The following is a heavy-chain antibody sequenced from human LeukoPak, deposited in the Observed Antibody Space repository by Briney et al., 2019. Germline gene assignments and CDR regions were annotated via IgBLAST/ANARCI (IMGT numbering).Heavy chain of an antibody. V-gene: IGHV3-30*18. Sequence: GGSLRLSCAASGFTFSSYGMHWVRQAPGKGLEWVAVISYDGSNKYYADSVKGRFTISRDNSKNTVYLQMNSLRAEDTAVYYCAKELGDPDYWGQGTLVTVSS. CDR3: AKELGDPDY. CDR1: GFTFSSYG. D-gene: IGHD1-26*01. CDR2: ISYDGSNK. J-gene: IGHJ4*02.